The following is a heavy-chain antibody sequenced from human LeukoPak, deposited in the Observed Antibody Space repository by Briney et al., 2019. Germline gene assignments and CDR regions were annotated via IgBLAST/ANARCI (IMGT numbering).Heavy chain of an antibody. V-gene: IGHV6-1*01. CDR1: GDSVSSTSAV. CDR2: TYYRSKWSN. D-gene: IGHD2-8*01. J-gene: IGHJ3*02. Sequence: SQTLSLTCAISGDSVSSTSAVWNWIRQSPWRGLEWLGRTYYRSKWSNDYAVSVKSRITINPDTSKNQIYMQLNSVTPEDKTVYYCAKVGVMGYDAFDIWGQGTMVTVSS. CDR3: AKVGVMGYDAFDI.